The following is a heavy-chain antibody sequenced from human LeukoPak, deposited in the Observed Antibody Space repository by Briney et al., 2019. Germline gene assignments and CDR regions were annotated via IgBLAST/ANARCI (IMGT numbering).Heavy chain of an antibody. CDR3: ASHMWKAAAGTRFDY. D-gene: IGHD6-13*01. CDR1: GGSISSYY. Sequence: SETLSLTCTVSGGSISSYYWSWIRQPAGKGLESIGHISTSGSTNYNPSLKSRVTISVDTSKNQFSLKLSSVTAADTAVYYCASHMWKAAAGTRFDYWGQGTLVTVSS. J-gene: IGHJ4*02. V-gene: IGHV4-4*07. CDR2: ISTSGST.